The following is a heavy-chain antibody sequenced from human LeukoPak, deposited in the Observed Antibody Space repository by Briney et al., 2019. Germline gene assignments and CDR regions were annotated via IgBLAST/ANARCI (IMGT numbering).Heavy chain of an antibody. CDR3: ARLPAGYYYGSGSYGDY. J-gene: IGHJ4*02. CDR2: VYISGST. Sequence: SETLSLTCAVPRGSISSGTYYWSWIRQPAGKGLEWIGRVYISGSTNYNPSLKSRVTISYTTSKNQFSLKLSSVTAADTAVYYCARLPAGYYYGSGSYGDYWGQGTLVTVSS. V-gene: IGHV4-61*02. D-gene: IGHD3-10*01. CDR1: RGSISSGTYY.